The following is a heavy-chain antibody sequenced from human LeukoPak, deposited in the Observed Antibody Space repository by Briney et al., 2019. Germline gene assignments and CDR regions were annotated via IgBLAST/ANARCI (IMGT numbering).Heavy chain of an antibody. D-gene: IGHD1-1*01. V-gene: IGHV1-18*01. Sequence: ASVKVSCKASGYTFTSYGISWVRQAPGQGLEWMGWISAYNGNTNYAQKLQGRVTMTTDTSTSTAYMELRSLRSDDTAVYYCARVGLPFAARPGGWFDPWGQGTLVTVSS. CDR1: GYTFTSYG. CDR3: ARVGLPFAARPGGWFDP. J-gene: IGHJ5*02. CDR2: ISAYNGNT.